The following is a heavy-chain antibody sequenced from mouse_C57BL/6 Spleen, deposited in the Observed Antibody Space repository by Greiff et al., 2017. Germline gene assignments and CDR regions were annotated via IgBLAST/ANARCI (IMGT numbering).Heavy chain of an antibody. Sequence: QVQLQQPGAELVKPGASVKLSCKASGYTFTSYWMHWVKQRPGQGLEWIGMIHPNSGSTNYNEKFKSKATLTVDKSSSTAYMQLSSLTSEDSAVYYCARYDYDGAWFAYWGQGTLVTVS. CDR2: IHPNSGST. CDR1: GYTFTSYW. CDR3: ARYDYDGAWFAY. J-gene: IGHJ3*01. V-gene: IGHV1-64*01. D-gene: IGHD2-4*01.